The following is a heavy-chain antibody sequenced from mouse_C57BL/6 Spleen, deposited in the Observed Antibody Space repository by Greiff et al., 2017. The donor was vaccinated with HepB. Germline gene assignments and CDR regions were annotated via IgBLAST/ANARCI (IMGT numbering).Heavy chain of an antibody. Sequence: VQLQQSGPELVKPGASVKISCKASGYTFTDYYMNWVKQSHGKSLEWIGDINPNNGGTSYNQKFKGKATLTVDKSSSTAYMELRSLTSEDSAVYYCARSYWEYWYFDVWGTGTTVTVSS. V-gene: IGHV1-26*01. CDR1: GYTFTDYY. D-gene: IGHD4-1*01. CDR3: ARSYWEYWYFDV. J-gene: IGHJ1*03. CDR2: INPNNGGT.